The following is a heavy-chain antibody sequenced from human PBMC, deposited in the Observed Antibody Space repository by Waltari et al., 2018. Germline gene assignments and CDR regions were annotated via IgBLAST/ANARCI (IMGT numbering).Heavy chain of an antibody. CDR3: ARGMRDSAFDI. CDR1: GYSISSGYY. CDR2: IYHSGST. V-gene: IGHV4-38-2*01. J-gene: IGHJ3*02. Sequence: QVQLQASGPGLVKPSETLSLTCAVSGYSISSGYYWGWIRQPPGKGLEWIGSIYHSGSTYYNPSLKSRVTISVDTSKNQFSLKLSSVTAADTAVYYCARGMRDSAFDIWGQGTMVTVSS.